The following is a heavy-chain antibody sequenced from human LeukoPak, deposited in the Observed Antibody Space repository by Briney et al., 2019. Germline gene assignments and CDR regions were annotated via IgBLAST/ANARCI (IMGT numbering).Heavy chain of an antibody. J-gene: IGHJ3*02. D-gene: IGHD3-3*01. Sequence: ASVKVSCKASGYTFTGYYMHWVRQAPGQGLEWMGWINPNSGGTNYAQKFQGRVTMTRDTSISTAYMELSRLRSDDTAVYYCAREGRFFYDFWSGSPRDAFDIWGQGTMVTVSS. CDR3: AREGRFFYDFWSGSPRDAFDI. CDR1: GYTFTGYY. V-gene: IGHV1-2*02. CDR2: INPNSGGT.